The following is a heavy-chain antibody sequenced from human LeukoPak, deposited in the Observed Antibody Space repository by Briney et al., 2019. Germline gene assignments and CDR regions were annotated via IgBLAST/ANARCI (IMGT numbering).Heavy chain of an antibody. Sequence: GGSLRLSCAASGFTFSSYWMHWVRQAPGKGLEWVSVNSGSGDTTYYADSVKGRFTVSRDKSKNTLYLQMNSLRVEDTAIYYCAKGGEASSWSYFDYWGQGTLVTVSS. D-gene: IGHD2-2*01. CDR1: GFTFSSYW. CDR2: NSGSGDTT. V-gene: IGHV3-23*01. J-gene: IGHJ4*02. CDR3: AKGGEASSWSYFDY.